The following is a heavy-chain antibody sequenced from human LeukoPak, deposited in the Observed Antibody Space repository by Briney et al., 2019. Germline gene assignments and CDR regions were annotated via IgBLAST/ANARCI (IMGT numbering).Heavy chain of an antibody. CDR2: ISYDGSNK. CDR1: GFTFSSYA. D-gene: IGHD3-22*01. J-gene: IGHJ4*02. V-gene: IGHV3-30-3*01. CDR3: ARDWERDYYDSSGYLDY. Sequence: GGSLRLSCAASGFTFSSYAMHWVRQAPGKGLEWVAVISYDGSNKYYADSVKGRFTISRDNSKNTLYLQMNSLRAEDTAVYYCARDWERDYYDSSGYLDYWGRGTLVTVSS.